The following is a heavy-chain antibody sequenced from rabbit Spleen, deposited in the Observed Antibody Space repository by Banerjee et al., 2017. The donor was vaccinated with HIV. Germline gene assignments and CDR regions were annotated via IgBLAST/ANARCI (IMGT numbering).Heavy chain of an antibody. V-gene: IGHV1S40*01. D-gene: IGHD7-1*01. CDR2: MHSGNGNT. J-gene: IGHJ4*01. Sequence: QSLEESGGGLFQPGGSLALTCKASGFDFSSAYYICWVRQAPGKGLEWIACMHSGNGNTYYASWAKGRFTISKTSSTTVTLQMTSLTAADTATYFCARDLDGGASGYSDLNLWGPGTLVTVS. CDR1: GFDFSSAYY. CDR3: ARDLDGGASGYSDLNL.